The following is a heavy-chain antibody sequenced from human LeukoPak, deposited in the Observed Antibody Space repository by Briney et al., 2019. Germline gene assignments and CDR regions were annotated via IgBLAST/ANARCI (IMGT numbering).Heavy chain of an antibody. CDR2: INHSGST. D-gene: IGHD1-26*01. J-gene: IGHJ4*02. CDR3: ARVRSGSYYY. V-gene: IGHV4-34*01. CDR1: GGSFSGYY. Sequence: ASETLSLTCAVYGGSFSGYYWSWIRQPPGKGLEWIGEINHSGSTNYNPSLKSRVTISVDTSKNQFSLKLSSVTAADTAVYYCARVRSGSYYYWGQGTLVTVYS.